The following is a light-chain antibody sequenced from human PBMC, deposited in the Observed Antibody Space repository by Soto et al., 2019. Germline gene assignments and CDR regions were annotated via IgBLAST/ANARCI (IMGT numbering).Light chain of an antibody. J-gene: IGKJ1*01. CDR2: GAS. V-gene: IGKV3-15*01. Sequence: EIVMTQSPATLSVSPGERATLSCRASQSVSSNLAWYQQKPGQAPRLLIYGASTRATGIPARFSGSGSGTEFTLTISSLQSEDVAVYYCQQYNNWPPRGTFGQGTKGEIK. CDR3: QQYNNWPPRGT. CDR1: QSVSSN.